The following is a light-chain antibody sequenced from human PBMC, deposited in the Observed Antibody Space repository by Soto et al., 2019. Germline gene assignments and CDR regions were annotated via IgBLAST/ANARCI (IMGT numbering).Light chain of an antibody. Sequence: QAVVSQEPSFSVSPGETVTLTCGLTSASVLTSYYPSWYQQTPGQAPRTLIYSTNIRSSGVPDRFSGSILGNKAALTITGAQADDESDYYCALYVGSGTVVFGGGTK. CDR1: SASVLTSYY. J-gene: IGLJ2*01. CDR3: ALYVGSGTVV. CDR2: STN. V-gene: IGLV8-61*01.